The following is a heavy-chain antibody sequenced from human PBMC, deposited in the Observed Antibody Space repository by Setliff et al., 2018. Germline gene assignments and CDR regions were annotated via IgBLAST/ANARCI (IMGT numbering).Heavy chain of an antibody. J-gene: IGHJ6*02. CDR3: ARDKSPPGMDV. CDR1: GDSMTSDY. CDR2: VYYGGLT. V-gene: IGHV4-59*01. Sequence: SETLSLTCTVSGDSMTSDYWNWIRQSPGKGLEWIGYVYYGGLTNYNPALQGRLTISIDTSRNQFSLTLTSVTSADTAVYYCARDKSPPGMDVWGQGTTVTAP.